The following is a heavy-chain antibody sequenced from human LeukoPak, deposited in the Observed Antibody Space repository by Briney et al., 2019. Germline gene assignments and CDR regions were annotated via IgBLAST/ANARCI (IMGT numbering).Heavy chain of an antibody. V-gene: IGHV3-11*04. CDR3: ASRGRSSSSPFDP. Sequence: GGSLRLSCVASGFTFSDYYMSWIRQAPGKGLEWVSYISSSGSTIYYADSLKGRFTISRDNAKNSLYLQMNSLRAEDTAVYYCASRGRSSSSPFDPWGQGTLVTVSS. J-gene: IGHJ5*02. CDR2: ISSSGSTI. CDR1: GFTFSDYY. D-gene: IGHD6-6*01.